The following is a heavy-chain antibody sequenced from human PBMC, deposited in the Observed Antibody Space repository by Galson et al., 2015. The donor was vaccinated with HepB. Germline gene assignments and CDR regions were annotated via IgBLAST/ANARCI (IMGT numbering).Heavy chain of an antibody. D-gene: IGHD4-17*01. J-gene: IGHJ5*02. CDR2: ISYSGST. Sequence: TLSLTCTVSGGSISSGDYYWSWIRQPPGKGLEWIGYISYSGSTYYNPSLKRRATISVDTSNNQFSLKLTSVTAADTAAYYCARRENGDYFDPWGQGTLVTVSS. CDR1: GGSISSGDYY. CDR3: ARRENGDYFDP. V-gene: IGHV4-30-4*01.